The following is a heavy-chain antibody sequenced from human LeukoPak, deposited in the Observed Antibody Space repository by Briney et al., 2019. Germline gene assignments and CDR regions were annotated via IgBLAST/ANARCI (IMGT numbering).Heavy chain of an antibody. V-gene: IGHV4-59*01. Sequence: PSETLSLTCTVSGGSISSYYWSWLRQPPGKGLEWIGYIYYSGSTNYNPSLKSRVTISVDTSKNQFSLKLSSVTAADTAVYYCASGEDEYSSSTGRYYYYYMDVWGKGTTVTVSS. CDR1: GGSISSYY. D-gene: IGHD6-6*01. CDR3: ASGEDEYSSSTGRYYYYYMDV. CDR2: IYYSGST. J-gene: IGHJ6*03.